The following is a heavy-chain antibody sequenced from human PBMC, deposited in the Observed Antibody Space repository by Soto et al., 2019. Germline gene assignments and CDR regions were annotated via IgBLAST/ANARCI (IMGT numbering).Heavy chain of an antibody. J-gene: IGHJ4*02. CDR3: ARLYSSGWYGPGRY. CDR1: GFTFNNYA. CDR2: INRNGGST. V-gene: IGHV3-20*04. D-gene: IGHD6-19*01. Sequence: SLRLSCAASGFTFNNYAMNWVRQAPGKGLEWVSGINRNGGSTGYADSVKGRFTISRDNAKNSLYLQMNSLRAEDTALYYCARLYSSGWYGPGRYWGQGTLVTVSS.